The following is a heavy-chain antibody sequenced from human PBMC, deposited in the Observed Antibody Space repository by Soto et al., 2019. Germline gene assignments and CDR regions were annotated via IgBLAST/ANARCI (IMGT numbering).Heavy chain of an antibody. V-gene: IGHV3-30*18. Sequence: QVQLVESGGGVVQPGRSLRLSCAASGFTFSSYGMHWVRQAPGKGLEWVAVISYDGSNKYYADSVKGRFTISRDNSKNTLYLQKHSLRDEDTAVYYCAKELVAGTYYYYFYGMDVWGQGTTVTVS. CDR1: GFTFSSYG. J-gene: IGHJ6*02. CDR2: ISYDGSNK. D-gene: IGHD6-19*01. CDR3: AKELVAGTYYYYFYGMDV.